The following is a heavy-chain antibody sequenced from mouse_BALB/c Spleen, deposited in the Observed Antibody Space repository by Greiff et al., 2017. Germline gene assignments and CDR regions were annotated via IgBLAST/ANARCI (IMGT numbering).Heavy chain of an antibody. J-gene: IGHJ4*01. V-gene: IGHV5-6-4*01. CDR3: TRARKDYAMDY. CDR2: ISSGGSYT. CDR1: GFTFSSYT. Sequence: EVMLVESGGGLVKPGGSLKLSCAASGFTFSSYTMSWVRQTPEKRLEWVATISSGGSYTYYPDSVKGRFTISRDNAKNTLYLQMSSLKSEDTAMYYCTRARKDYAMDYWGQGTSVTVSS.